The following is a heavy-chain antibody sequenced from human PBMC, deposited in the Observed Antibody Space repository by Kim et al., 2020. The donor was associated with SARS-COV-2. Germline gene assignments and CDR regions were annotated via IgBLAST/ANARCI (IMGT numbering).Heavy chain of an antibody. CDR3: AKDVFRGPGVEVFDT. Sequence: GGSLRLSCAASGFSFNNFGMHWVRQVPAKGLEWVSSISGGGDSTYYADSVKGRFTISRDDSKSTLYLQMNSLSAEDTALYYCAKDVFRGPGVEVFDTWG. D-gene: IGHD2-15*01. J-gene: IGHJ4*01. CDR2: ISGGGDST. V-gene: IGHV3-23*01. CDR1: GFSFNNFG.